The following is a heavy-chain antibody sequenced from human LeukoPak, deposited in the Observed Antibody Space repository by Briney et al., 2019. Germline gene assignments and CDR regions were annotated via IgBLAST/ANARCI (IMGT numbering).Heavy chain of an antibody. CDR3: ARDWGYYYDSSGSTQRSDY. D-gene: IGHD3-22*01. CDR1: GYTFTGYY. CDR2: INPNSGGT. Sequence: ASVKVSCTASGYTFTGYYMHWVRQAPGQGLEWMGRINPNSGGTNYAQKFQGRVTMTRDTSISTAYMELSRLRSDDTAVYYCARDWGYYYDSSGSTQRSDYWGQGTLVTVFS. V-gene: IGHV1-2*06. J-gene: IGHJ4*02.